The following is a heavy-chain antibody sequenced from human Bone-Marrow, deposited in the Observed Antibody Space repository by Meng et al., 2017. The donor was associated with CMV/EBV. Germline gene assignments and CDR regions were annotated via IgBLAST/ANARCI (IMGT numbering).Heavy chain of an antibody. CDR3: ASDCFGRYGAVDI. J-gene: IGHJ3*02. CDR2: INHSGST. D-gene: IGHD3-3*01. V-gene: IGHV4-34*01. Sequence: SEPLSLTCAVYGGSFSGYYWSWIRQPPGKGLEWIGEINHSGSTHYNPSLKSRVTISVDTSKNQFSLKLSSVTAADTALYYCASDCFGRYGAVDIWGQGTMVTVSS. CDR1: GGSFSGYY.